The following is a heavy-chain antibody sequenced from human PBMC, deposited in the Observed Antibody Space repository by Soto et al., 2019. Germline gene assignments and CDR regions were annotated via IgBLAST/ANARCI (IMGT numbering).Heavy chain of an antibody. CDR3: AKPIANTITAPGS. Sequence: PGGSLRLSCAASGFTFSGSWMHWVRQAPGKGLVWVSRISPDGSSTNYADSVKGRFTISRDNARNTLYLQMNSLSAEDTAVYYCAKPIANTITAPGSWGQGTLVTVSS. V-gene: IGHV3-74*01. D-gene: IGHD1-20*01. CDR1: GFTFSGSW. J-gene: IGHJ5*02. CDR2: ISPDGSST.